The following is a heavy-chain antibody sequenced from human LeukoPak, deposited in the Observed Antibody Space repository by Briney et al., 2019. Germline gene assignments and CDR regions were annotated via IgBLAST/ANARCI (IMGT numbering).Heavy chain of an antibody. D-gene: IGHD6-13*01. CDR1: GGSFSGYY. CDR2: INHSGST. V-gene: IGHV4-34*01. J-gene: IGHJ5*02. Sequence: SETLSLTCAVYGGSFSGYYWSWIRQPPGKGLEWIGEINHSGSTNYNPSLKSRVTISVDTSKNQFSLKLSSVTAADTAVYYCARGSLLYSSSWYNWLDPWGQGTLVTVSS. CDR3: ARGSLLYSSSWYNWLDP.